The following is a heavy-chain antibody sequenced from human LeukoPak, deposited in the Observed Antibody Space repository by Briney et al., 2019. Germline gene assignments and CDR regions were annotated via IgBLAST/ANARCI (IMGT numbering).Heavy chain of an antibody. CDR1: GFTFSSSA. Sequence: GGSLRLSCAASGFTFSSSAMSWVRQAPGKGLEWVSAISGSGGSTYYADSVKGRFTISRDNSKNTLYLQMNSLRAEDTAVYYCASPFYDFWSGYYTRSFDYWGQGTLVTVSS. V-gene: IGHV3-23*01. J-gene: IGHJ4*02. CDR2: ISGSGGST. CDR3: ASPFYDFWSGYYTRSFDY. D-gene: IGHD3-3*01.